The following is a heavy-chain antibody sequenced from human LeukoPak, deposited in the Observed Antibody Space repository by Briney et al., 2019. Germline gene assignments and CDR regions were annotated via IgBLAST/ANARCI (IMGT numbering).Heavy chain of an antibody. J-gene: IGHJ6*02. CDR1: GGTFPTYT. CDR2: IIPIFGTA. V-gene: IGHV1-69*13. Sequence: SVKPSSKASGGTFPTYTIGGVPQAPGQGLEWMGGIIPIFGTANYAQKFQGRVTITADESTSTAYMELSSLRSEDTAVYYCARGAPGVAWLARYHYYGTTVSSQATTVTVSS. CDR3: ARGAPGVAWLARYHYYGTTV. D-gene: IGHD6-19*01.